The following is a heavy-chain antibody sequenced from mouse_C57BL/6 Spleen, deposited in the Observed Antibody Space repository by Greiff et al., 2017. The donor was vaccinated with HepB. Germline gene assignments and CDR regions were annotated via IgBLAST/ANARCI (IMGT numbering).Heavy chain of an antibody. CDR3: ARDQGSYWYFDV. CDR1: GFTFSSYA. CDR2: ISDGGSYT. D-gene: IGHD3-2*02. V-gene: IGHV5-4*01. J-gene: IGHJ1*03. Sequence: EVMLVESGGGLVKPGGSLKLSCAASGFTFSSYAMSWVRQTPEKRLEWVATISDGGSYTYYPDNVKGRFTISRDNAKNNLYLQMSHLKSEDTAMYYCARDQGSYWYFDVWVTGTTVTVSS.